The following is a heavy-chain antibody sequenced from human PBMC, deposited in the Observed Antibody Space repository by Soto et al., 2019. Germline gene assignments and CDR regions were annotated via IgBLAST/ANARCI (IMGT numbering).Heavy chain of an antibody. CDR2: TYYRSKWYN. D-gene: IGHD6-6*01. CDR3: ARDSNIAARRSYCYYGMDV. CDR1: GDSVSSNSAA. Sequence: SQTLSLTCAISGDSVSSNSAAWNWIRQSPSRGLEWLGRTYYRSKWYNDYAVSVKSRITINPDTSKNQFSLQLNSVTPEDTAVYYCARDSNIAARRSYCYYGMDVWGQGTTVTVSS. V-gene: IGHV6-1*01. J-gene: IGHJ6*02.